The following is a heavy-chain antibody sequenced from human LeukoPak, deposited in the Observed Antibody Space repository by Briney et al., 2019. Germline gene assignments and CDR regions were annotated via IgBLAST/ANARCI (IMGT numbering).Heavy chain of an antibody. Sequence: SETLSLTCTVSGYSLSSGFYWGWIRQSPGEGLEWIGNVYHSGNTYSNPSLKSRITISVDASKNELSLRLRSVTAADTAVYYCARVARYGDYLSSSGGLWEYNFDYWGQGTLVTVSS. CDR2: VYHSGNT. CDR1: GYSLSSGFY. J-gene: IGHJ4*02. V-gene: IGHV4-38-2*02. D-gene: IGHD4-17*01. CDR3: ARVARYGDYLSSSGGLWEYNFDY.